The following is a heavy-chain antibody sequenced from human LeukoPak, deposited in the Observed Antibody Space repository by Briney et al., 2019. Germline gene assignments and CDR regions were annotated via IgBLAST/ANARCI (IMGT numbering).Heavy chain of an antibody. V-gene: IGHV3-21*04. J-gene: IGHJ3*02. D-gene: IGHD6-25*01. Sequence: GSLRLSCAASGFTFSRYSMNWARQAPGKGLEWVSSISSSSSDIYYADSVKGRFTISRDNSKNTLYLQMNSLRAEDTAVYYCAKPGGPGIAARGAFDIWGQGTMVTVSS. CDR2: ISSSSSDI. CDR3: AKPGGPGIAARGAFDI. CDR1: GFTFSRYS.